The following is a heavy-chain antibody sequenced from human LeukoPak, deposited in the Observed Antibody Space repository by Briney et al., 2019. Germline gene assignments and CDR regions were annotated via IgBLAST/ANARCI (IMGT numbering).Heavy chain of an antibody. CDR1: GFTFSNYA. CDR3: AKESGYDSVWPSDF. Sequence: GGSLRLSCAASGFTFSNYAMSWVRQAPGKGLEWVSTISGSGGSTYYADSVKGRFTISRDNSDNTLYLQMNSLRAEDTAVYYCAKESGYDSVWPSDFWGQGTLVTVSS. V-gene: IGHV3-23*01. J-gene: IGHJ4*02. D-gene: IGHD6-19*01. CDR2: ISGSGGST.